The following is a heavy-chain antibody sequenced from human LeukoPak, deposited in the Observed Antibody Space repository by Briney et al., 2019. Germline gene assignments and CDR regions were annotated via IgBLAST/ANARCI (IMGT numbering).Heavy chain of an antibody. Sequence: ASVKVSCKASGYTFTSYDINWVRQATGQGLEWMGWMNPNSGNTGYAQKFQGRVTITRNTSISTAYMELSSLRSEDTAVYYCARVVVVAATYYYYYMDVWGKGTTVTVSS. J-gene: IGHJ6*03. CDR1: GYTFTSYD. CDR2: MNPNSGNT. D-gene: IGHD2-15*01. V-gene: IGHV1-8*03. CDR3: ARVVVVAATYYYYYMDV.